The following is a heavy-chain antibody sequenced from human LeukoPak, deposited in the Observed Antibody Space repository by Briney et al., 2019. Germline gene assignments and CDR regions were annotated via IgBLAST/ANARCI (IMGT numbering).Heavy chain of an antibody. J-gene: IGHJ4*02. D-gene: IGHD2-15*01. CDR2: ISSTSTYI. V-gene: IGHV3-21*01. CDR3: ARGGGNFDY. Sequence: GGSLRLSCAASGFTFSSYAMSWVRQAPGKGLEWVSSISSTSTYISYADSVKGRFTISRDNAKNSLYLQMNSLRAEDTAVYYCARGGGNFDYWGQGTLVTVSS. CDR1: GFTFSSYA.